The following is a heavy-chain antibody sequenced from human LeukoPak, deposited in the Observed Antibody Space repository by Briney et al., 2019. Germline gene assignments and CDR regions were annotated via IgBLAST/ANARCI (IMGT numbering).Heavy chain of an antibody. D-gene: IGHD3-22*01. V-gene: IGHV3-64D*09. CDR3: VKDDSYYYDSSGGDY. J-gene: IGHJ4*02. CDR2: ISSNGGST. Sequence: PGGSLRLSCVASGFSFSNYWMHWVRQAPGKGLEYVSAISSNGGSTYYADSVKGRFTISRDNSKNTLYLQMSSLRAEDTAVYYCVKDDSYYYDSSGGDYWGQGTLVTVSS. CDR1: GFSFSNYW.